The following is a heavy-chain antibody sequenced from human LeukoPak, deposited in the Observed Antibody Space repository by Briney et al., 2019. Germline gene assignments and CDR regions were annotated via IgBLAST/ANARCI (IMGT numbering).Heavy chain of an antibody. CDR3: AKARGFNLLRGSGMGV. Sequence: GGSLRLSCAASGFAFSSYAMTWVRQGPGKGLEWVSVLGSGGTTYYADSVKGRFTISRDNSKNSLYLQMNSLRAEDTAVYYCAKARGFNLLRGSGMGVWGQGTTATVSS. J-gene: IGHJ6*02. CDR2: LGSGGTT. V-gene: IGHV3-23*01. CDR1: GFAFSSYA. D-gene: IGHD3-10*01.